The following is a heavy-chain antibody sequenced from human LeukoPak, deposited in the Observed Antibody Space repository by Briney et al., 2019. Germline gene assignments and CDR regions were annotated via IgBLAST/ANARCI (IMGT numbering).Heavy chain of an antibody. CDR3: ATSIAVAGVFDY. CDR1: GYTFTVYY. Sequence: GASVNVSCKASGYTFTVYYMHWVRQAPGQGLEWMGWINPNSGGTNYAQKFQGRVTMTRDTSISTAYMELSRLRSDDTAVYYCATSIAVAGVFDYWGQGTLVTVSS. CDR2: INPNSGGT. V-gene: IGHV1-2*02. D-gene: IGHD6-19*01. J-gene: IGHJ4*02.